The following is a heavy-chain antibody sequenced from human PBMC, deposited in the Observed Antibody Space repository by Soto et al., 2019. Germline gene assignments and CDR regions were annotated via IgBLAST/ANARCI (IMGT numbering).Heavy chain of an antibody. CDR1: GYTFTSYD. V-gene: IGHV1-8*01. D-gene: IGHD3-3*01. Sequence: GASVKVSCKASGYTFTSYDINWVRQATGQGPEGMGWMNANSGNTGHAQKFQGRVTMTRNTSISTAYMELSSLRSEDTDVYYCARAAWYYDFWSGYLAFDIWGQGTMVTVS. J-gene: IGHJ3*02. CDR3: ARAAWYYDFWSGYLAFDI. CDR2: MNANSGNT.